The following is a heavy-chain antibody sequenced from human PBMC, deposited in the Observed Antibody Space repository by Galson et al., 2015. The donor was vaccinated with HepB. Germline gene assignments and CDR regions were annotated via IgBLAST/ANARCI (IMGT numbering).Heavy chain of an antibody. CDR1: GFTFSNCG. CDR3: ARGYSGYDFWDAFDI. D-gene: IGHD5-12*01. Sequence: SLRLSCAASGFTFSNCGMHWVRQSPGKGLEWVAVIWSDGSYKYYADSVKGRFIISRDNSKNTLHLQMNSLRAEDTAVYYCARGYSGYDFWDAFDIWGQGTMVTVSS. J-gene: IGHJ3*02. CDR2: IWSDGSYK. V-gene: IGHV3-33*01.